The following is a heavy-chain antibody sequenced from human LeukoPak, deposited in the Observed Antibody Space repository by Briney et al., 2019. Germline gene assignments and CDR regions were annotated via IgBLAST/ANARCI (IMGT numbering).Heavy chain of an antibody. Sequence: GGSLRLSCAASGFTFTNYAMSWVRQAPEKGLEWVSGISGSGGSTYYADSVKGRFTISRDNPKNTLYLQMNSLRAEDTAVYYCAKDRIRTEWPRFDYWGQGTLVTVSS. CDR1: GFTFTNYA. CDR2: ISGSGGST. D-gene: IGHD5-12*01. V-gene: IGHV3-23*01. J-gene: IGHJ4*02. CDR3: AKDRIRTEWPRFDY.